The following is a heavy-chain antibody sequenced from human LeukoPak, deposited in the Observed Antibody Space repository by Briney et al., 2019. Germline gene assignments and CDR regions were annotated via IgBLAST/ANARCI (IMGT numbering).Heavy chain of an antibody. Sequence: GGSLRLSCAASGFTFSSYAMSWVRQAPGKGLEWVSAISGSGGSTYYADSVKGRFTISRDNSKNTLYLQMNSLRAEDTAVYYCARKAVSGYDGYYFDYWGQGTLVTVSS. D-gene: IGHD5-12*01. CDR3: ARKAVSGYDGYYFDY. J-gene: IGHJ4*02. CDR1: GFTFSSYA. CDR2: ISGSGGST. V-gene: IGHV3-23*01.